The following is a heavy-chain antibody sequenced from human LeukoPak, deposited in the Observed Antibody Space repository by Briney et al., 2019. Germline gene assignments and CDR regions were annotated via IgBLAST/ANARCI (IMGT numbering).Heavy chain of an antibody. J-gene: IGHJ6*02. CDR3: ARALDSYGIQRYYYYYYGMDV. D-gene: IGHD5-18*01. V-gene: IGHV3-30*03. CDR1: GFTFSSYN. Sequence: PGGSLRLSCAASGFTFSSYNMHWVRQAPGKGLEWVAGISYDGSKKYYIDSVKGRVTISRDNSKSTLLLQMNSLRAEDTAVYYCARALDSYGIQRYYYYYYGMDVWGQGTTVTVSS. CDR2: ISYDGSKK.